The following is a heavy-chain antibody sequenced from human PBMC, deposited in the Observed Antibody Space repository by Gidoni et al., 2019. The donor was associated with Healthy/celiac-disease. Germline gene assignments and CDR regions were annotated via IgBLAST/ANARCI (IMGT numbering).Heavy chain of an antibody. Sequence: QVQLQQWGAGLLKPSETLSLTCAVYGGSFSGYYWSWIRQPPGKGLEWIGEINHSGSTNYHPSLKSRVTISVDTSKNQFSLKLSSVTAADTAVYYCARGNSRRIVVVVAATFFDYWGQGTLVTVSS. CDR1: GGSFSGYY. CDR3: ARGNSRRIVVVVAATFFDY. CDR2: INHSGST. D-gene: IGHD2-15*01. J-gene: IGHJ4*02. V-gene: IGHV4-34*01.